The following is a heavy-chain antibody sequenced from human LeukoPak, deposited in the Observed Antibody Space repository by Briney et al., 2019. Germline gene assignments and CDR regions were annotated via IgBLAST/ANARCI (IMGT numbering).Heavy chain of an antibody. V-gene: IGHV4-30-4*01. D-gene: IGHD3-9*01. CDR3: ARGKTIFCQFDY. CDR2: IYYSGST. Sequence: PSETLSLTCTVSGGSISSGDYYWSWIRQPPGKGLEWIGYIYYSGSTYYNPSLKSRVTISVDTSKNQFSLKLSSVAAADTAVYYCARGKTIFCQFDYWGQGTLVTVSS. CDR1: GGSISSGDYY. J-gene: IGHJ4*02.